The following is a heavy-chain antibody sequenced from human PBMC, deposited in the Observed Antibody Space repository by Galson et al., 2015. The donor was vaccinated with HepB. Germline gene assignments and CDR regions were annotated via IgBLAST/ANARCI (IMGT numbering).Heavy chain of an antibody. CDR1: GFTFSSYA. D-gene: IGHD6-13*01. CDR2: ISGSGGST. J-gene: IGHJ5*02. V-gene: IGHV3-23*01. Sequence: SLRLSCAASGFTFSSYAMSWVRQAPGKGLEWVSAISGSGGSTYYADSVKGRFTISRDNSKNTLYLQMNSLRAEDTAVYYCAKEVRSWSPSNIDWFDPWGQGTLVTVSS. CDR3: AKEVRSWSPSNIDWFDP.